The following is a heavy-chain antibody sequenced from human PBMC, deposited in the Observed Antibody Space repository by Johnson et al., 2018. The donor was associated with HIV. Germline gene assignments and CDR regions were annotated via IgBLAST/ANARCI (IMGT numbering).Heavy chain of an antibody. D-gene: IGHD1-26*01. CDR2: IKQDGSEK. J-gene: IGHJ3*02. Sequence: VQLVESGGGVVQPGGSLRLSCAASGFTFSSYGMHWVRQAPGKGLEWVATIKQDGSEKYYVDSVKGRFTISRDNAKNFLYLQMNSLRAGDTAVYYCARGAMGAFDIWGQGTMVTVSS. V-gene: IGHV3-7*01. CDR3: ARGAMGAFDI. CDR1: GFTFSSYG.